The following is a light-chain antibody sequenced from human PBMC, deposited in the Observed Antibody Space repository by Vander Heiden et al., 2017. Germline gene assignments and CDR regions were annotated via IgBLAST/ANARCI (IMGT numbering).Light chain of an antibody. Sequence: DIQMTQSPSSLSASVGDSVTITCRASQSITRYLKWYQQKPGKAPKLLIYAASNLQSGVPSRFSGSGSGTYFTLTISSLQPEDFAIYYCQQSNSSPPSFGQGTKLEIK. CDR3: QQSNSSPPS. CDR2: AAS. J-gene: IGKJ2*01. CDR1: QSITRY. V-gene: IGKV1-39*01.